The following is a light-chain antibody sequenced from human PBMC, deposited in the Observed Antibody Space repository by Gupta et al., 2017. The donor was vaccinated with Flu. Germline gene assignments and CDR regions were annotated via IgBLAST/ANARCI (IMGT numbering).Light chain of an antibody. CDR1: QSVSSN. J-gene: IGKJ2*01. Sequence: STGERATLSCRASQSVSSNLAWYQHRPGQAPRLLMYGSFTRATGVPDRFSASGSGTEFSLTISSLQSEDSGIYYCQQYHDWPPVYTFGQGTKLEI. CDR2: GSF. CDR3: QQYHDWPPVYT. V-gene: IGKV3-15*01.